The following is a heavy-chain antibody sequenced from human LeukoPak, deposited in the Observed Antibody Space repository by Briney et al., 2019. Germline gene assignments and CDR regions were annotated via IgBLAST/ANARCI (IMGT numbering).Heavy chain of an antibody. CDR1: GGSISSYY. D-gene: IGHD2-8*01. Sequence: SETLSLTCTVSGGSISSYYWSWIRQPAGKGLEWIGRIYTSGSTNYNPALKSRVTMSVDTSKNQFSLKLSSVTAADTAVYYCARSLGYCTNGVCPRYFDYWGQGTLVTVSS. V-gene: IGHV4-4*07. J-gene: IGHJ4*02. CDR3: ARSLGYCTNGVCPRYFDY. CDR2: IYTSGST.